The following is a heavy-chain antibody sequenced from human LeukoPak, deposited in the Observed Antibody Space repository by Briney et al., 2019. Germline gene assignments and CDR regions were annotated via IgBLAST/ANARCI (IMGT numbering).Heavy chain of an antibody. CDR1: GGSISTFY. V-gene: IGHV4-59*12. CDR2: IYYNGNT. D-gene: IGHD3-22*01. J-gene: IGHJ1*01. Sequence: SETLSLTCTVSGGSISTFYWSWIRQPPGKGLEWIGYIYYNGNTNYNPSLKGRVTISVDTSKNQFSLRLSSVTAADTAIYYCASVSYDTSLQHWGQGTLVTVSS. CDR3: ASVSYDTSLQH.